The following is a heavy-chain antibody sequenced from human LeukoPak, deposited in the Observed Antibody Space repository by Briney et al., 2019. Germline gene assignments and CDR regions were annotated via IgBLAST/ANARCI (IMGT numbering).Heavy chain of an antibody. V-gene: IGHV1-46*01. CDR2: INPSGGST. Sequence: ASVKVSCKASGYTFTSYGISWVRQAPGQGLEWMGIINPSGGSTSYAQKFQGRVTMTRDTSTSTVYMELSSLRSEDTAVYYCVVVPAAISPGDYWGQGTLVTVSS. D-gene: IGHD2-2*01. CDR3: VVVPAAISPGDY. J-gene: IGHJ4*02. CDR1: GYTFTSYG.